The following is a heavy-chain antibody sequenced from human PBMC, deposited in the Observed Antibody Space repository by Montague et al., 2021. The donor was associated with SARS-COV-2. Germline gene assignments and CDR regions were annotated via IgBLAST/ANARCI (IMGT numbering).Heavy chain of an antibody. CDR1: GFMFSDYD. CDR3: ARDEIALVRGLIVRRLDS. V-gene: IGHV3-11*01. Sequence: SLRLSCAASGFMFSDYDMSWVRQAPGKGLEWVSYISDSSTTKDYAGSVKGRFTISRDNAKKYLYLQMNSLRVEDTAVYYCARDEIALVRGLIVRRLDSWGQGTLVTVSS. D-gene: IGHD3-10*01. CDR2: ISDSSTTK. J-gene: IGHJ4*02.